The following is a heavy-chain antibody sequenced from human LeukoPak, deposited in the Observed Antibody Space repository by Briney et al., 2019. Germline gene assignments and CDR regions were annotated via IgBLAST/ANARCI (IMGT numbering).Heavy chain of an antibody. V-gene: IGHV3-53*01. CDR3: AREGSGYDSHIPFDY. D-gene: IGHD5-12*01. Sequence: PGGSLRLSCAASGFTVSSYYMSWVRQAPGKGLEWVSVIYSGGSTYYADSVKGRFTISRDNSKNTLYLQMNSLRAEDTAVYYCAREGSGYDSHIPFDYWGQGTLVTVSS. CDR1: GFTVSSYY. CDR2: IYSGGST. J-gene: IGHJ4*02.